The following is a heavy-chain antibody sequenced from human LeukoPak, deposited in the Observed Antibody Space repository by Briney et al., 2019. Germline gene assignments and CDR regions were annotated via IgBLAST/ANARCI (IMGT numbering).Heavy chain of an antibody. V-gene: IGHV1-2*02. J-gene: IGHJ4*02. Sequence: ASVKVSCKASGYTFTGYYIHSVRQAPGQGHEWMGWLNPTSGGRNYAQKFQGRVSMTRDTSISTAYMDLSSLRFDDSAMYYCARGDCYDSSVYYYDWGQGTLITVSS. CDR2: LNPTSGGR. CDR1: GYTFTGYY. D-gene: IGHD3-22*01. CDR3: ARGDCYDSSVYYYD.